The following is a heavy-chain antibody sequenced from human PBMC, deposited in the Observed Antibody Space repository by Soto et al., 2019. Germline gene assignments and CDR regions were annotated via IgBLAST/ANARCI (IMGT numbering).Heavy chain of an antibody. V-gene: IGHV3-30-3*01. Sequence: QVQLVESGGGVVQPGRSLRLSCAASGFTFSSYAMHWVRQAPGKGLERVAVISYDGSNKYYADSVKGRFTISRDNSKNTLYLQMNSLRAEDTAVYYCARDKGVVGGGSHYYFDYWGQGTLVTVSS. D-gene: IGHD2-15*01. CDR1: GFTFSSYA. J-gene: IGHJ4*02. CDR2: ISYDGSNK. CDR3: ARDKGVVGGGSHYYFDY.